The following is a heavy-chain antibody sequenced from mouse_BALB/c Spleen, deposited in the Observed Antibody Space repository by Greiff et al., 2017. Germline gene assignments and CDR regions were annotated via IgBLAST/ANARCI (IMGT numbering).Heavy chain of an antibody. V-gene: IGHV2-9*02. CDR1: GFSLTSYG. CDR2: IWAGGST. Sequence: VQLQESGPGLVAPSQSLSITCTVSGFSLTSYGVHWVRQPPGKGLEWLGVIWAGGSTNYNSALMSRLSISKDNSKSQVFLKMNSLQTDDTAMYYCAREKDYGNPWFAYWGQGTLVTVSA. D-gene: IGHD2-1*01. CDR3: AREKDYGNPWFAY. J-gene: IGHJ3*01.